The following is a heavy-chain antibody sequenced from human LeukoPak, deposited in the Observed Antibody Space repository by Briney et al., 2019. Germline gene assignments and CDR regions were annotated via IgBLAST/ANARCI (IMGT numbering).Heavy chain of an antibody. Sequence: GESLKISCAASGFTFSSYWMSWVRQAPGKGLEWVANIKQDGSEKYYVDSVKGRFTISRDNAKNSLYLQMNSLRAEDTAVYYCARVEQLVRYYYYYYYMDVWGKGTTVTVSS. J-gene: IGHJ6*03. V-gene: IGHV3-7*01. CDR2: IKQDGSEK. CDR1: GFTFSSYW. CDR3: ARVEQLVRYYYYYYYMDV. D-gene: IGHD6-13*01.